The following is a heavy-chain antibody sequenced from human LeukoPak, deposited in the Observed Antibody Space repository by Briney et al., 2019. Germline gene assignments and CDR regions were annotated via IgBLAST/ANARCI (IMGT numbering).Heavy chain of an antibody. D-gene: IGHD1-26*01. V-gene: IGHV3-23*01. CDR1: GFTFSTYA. Sequence: GGSLTLSCAASGFTFSTYAWSWVPQAPGKGLEGVFTITGSGGSTYYTASVKGRFTSSRDNAKNTLYLQIDNLSAEDTAVYYCAKWARLGLLGATTRGPFDYWGQGTLVTVSS. CDR2: ITGSGGST. J-gene: IGHJ4*02. CDR3: AKWARLGLLGATTRGPFDY.